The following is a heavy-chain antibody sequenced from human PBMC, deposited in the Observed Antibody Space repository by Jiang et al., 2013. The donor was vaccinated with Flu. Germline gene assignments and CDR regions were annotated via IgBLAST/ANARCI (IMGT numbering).Heavy chain of an antibody. Sequence: TFSGFSLSTSGVGVGWIRQPPGKALEWLALIYWNDDKRYSPSLKSRLTITKDTSKNQVVLTMTNMDPVDTATFYCAHRVPDTPMAENYFDFWGQGTLVTVSS. J-gene: IGHJ4*02. D-gene: IGHD5-18*01. CDR3: AHRVPDTPMAENYFDF. CDR1: GFSLSTSGVG. CDR2: IYWNDDK. V-gene: IGHV2-5*01.